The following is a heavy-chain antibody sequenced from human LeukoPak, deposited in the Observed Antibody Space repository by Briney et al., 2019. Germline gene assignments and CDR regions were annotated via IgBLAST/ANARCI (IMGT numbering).Heavy chain of an antibody. V-gene: IGHV3-21*01. CDR3: ASKDYGGNSGDY. D-gene: IGHD4-23*01. CDR2: ISSSSSYI. CDR1: GFTFSNYS. Sequence: GGSLRLSCAASGFTFSNYSMNWVRQAPRKGLEWVSSISSSSSYIYYADSVKGRFTISRDNAKNSLYLQMNSLRAEDTAVYYCASKDYGGNSGDYWGQGTLVTVSS. J-gene: IGHJ4*02.